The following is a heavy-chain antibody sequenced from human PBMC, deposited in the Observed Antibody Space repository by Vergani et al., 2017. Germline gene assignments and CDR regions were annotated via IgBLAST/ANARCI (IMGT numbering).Heavy chain of an antibody. V-gene: IGHV3-30-3*01. CDR1: GFALNRHA. J-gene: IGHJ5*02. CDR3: VRGGRGDRGDFWSRLGP. D-gene: IGHD3-3*01. Sequence: QVQLVESGGGVVQPGTSLRLSCVVSGFALNRHAMYWVRQAPGKGLEWVVGISLDGTNEYYPDLVKGRFTISRDIAKNTLYLQVRSLRPDDTAVYYCVRGGRGDRGDFWSRLGPWGQGTRVIVSS. CDR2: ISLDGTNE.